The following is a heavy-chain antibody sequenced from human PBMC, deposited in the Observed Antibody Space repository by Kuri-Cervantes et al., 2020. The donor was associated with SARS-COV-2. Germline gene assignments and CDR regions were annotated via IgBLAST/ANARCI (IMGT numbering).Heavy chain of an antibody. Sequence: GGSLRLSCAVSGFTVSNNYMSWVRQAPGKGLEWVSVIYSGGSTYYADSVKGRFTISRDNSKNTLYLQMNSLRAEDTAVYYCARRDDFWSGINWGQGTLVNASS. J-gene: IGHJ4*02. CDR1: GFTVSNNY. D-gene: IGHD3-3*01. V-gene: IGHV3-66*04. CDR3: ARRDDFWSGIN. CDR2: IYSGGST.